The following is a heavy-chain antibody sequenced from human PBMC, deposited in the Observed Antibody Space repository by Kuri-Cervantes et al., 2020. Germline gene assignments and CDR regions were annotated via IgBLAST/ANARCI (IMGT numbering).Heavy chain of an antibody. CDR3: AKETHFYDYVWGSYRWGEYYFDY. V-gene: IGHV3-13*01. D-gene: IGHD3-16*02. CDR2: IATTGDT. Sequence: GGSLRLSCAASGFTFSSYDMHWVRQVTGKGLEWVSAIATTGDTYYSGSVKGRFTISRENAKGSMYLQMNSLRAEDTAVYYCAKETHFYDYVWGSYRWGEYYFDYWGQGTLVTVSS. J-gene: IGHJ4*02. CDR1: GFTFSSYD.